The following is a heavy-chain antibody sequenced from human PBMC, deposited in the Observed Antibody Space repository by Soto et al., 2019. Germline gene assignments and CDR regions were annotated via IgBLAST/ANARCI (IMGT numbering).Heavy chain of an antibody. CDR2: ISGSGGST. J-gene: IGHJ4*02. V-gene: IGHV3-23*01. CDR3: AKDKRCSSTSCYFDY. Sequence: GGSLRLSCAASGFTFSSYAMSWVRQAPGKGLEWVSAISGSGGSTYYADSVKGRFTISRDNSKNTLYLQMNSLRAEDTAVYYCAKDKRCSSTSCYFDYWGQGTLVTVSS. D-gene: IGHD2-2*01. CDR1: GFTFSSYA.